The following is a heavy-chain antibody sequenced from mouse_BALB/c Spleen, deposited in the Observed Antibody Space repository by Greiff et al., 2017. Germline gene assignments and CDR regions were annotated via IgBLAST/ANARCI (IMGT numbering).Heavy chain of an antibody. Sequence: VQLQQPGAELVKPGASVKLSCKASGYTFTSYWMHWVKQRPGQGLEWIGEINPSNGRTNYNEKFKSKATLTVDKSSSTAYMQLSSLTSEDSAVYYCARWGYGNYIAYWGQGTLVTVSA. CDR3: ARWGYGNYIAY. D-gene: IGHD2-1*01. J-gene: IGHJ3*01. CDR2: INPSNGRT. V-gene: IGHV1S81*02. CDR1: GYTFTSYW.